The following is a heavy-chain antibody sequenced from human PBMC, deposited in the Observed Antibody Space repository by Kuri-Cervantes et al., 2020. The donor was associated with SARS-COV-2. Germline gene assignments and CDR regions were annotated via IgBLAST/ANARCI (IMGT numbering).Heavy chain of an antibody. J-gene: IGHJ3*02. Sequence: GESLKIPCAASGFTVSSYAMHWVRQAPGKGLEWVAVISYDGSNKYYADSVKGRFTISRDNSKNTLYLQMNSLRAEDTAVYYCARDLDSYDSSGYHTSDAFDIWGQGTMVTVSS. CDR2: ISYDGSNK. D-gene: IGHD3-22*01. CDR3: ARDLDSYDSSGYHTSDAFDI. CDR1: GFTVSSYA. V-gene: IGHV3-30-3*01.